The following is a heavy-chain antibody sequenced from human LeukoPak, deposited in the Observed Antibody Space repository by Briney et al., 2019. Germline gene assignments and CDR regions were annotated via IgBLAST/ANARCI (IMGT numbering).Heavy chain of an antibody. Sequence: ASVKVSCKASGYTFTGYYMHWVRQAPGQGLEWMGLINPTGGSTGYAQKFQGRVTMTRDTSISTAYMELSRLRSDDTAVYYCARVKGSSCPDYWGQGTLVTVSS. D-gene: IGHD6-13*01. V-gene: IGHV1-2*06. J-gene: IGHJ4*02. CDR1: GYTFTGYY. CDR2: INPTGGST. CDR3: ARVKGSSCPDY.